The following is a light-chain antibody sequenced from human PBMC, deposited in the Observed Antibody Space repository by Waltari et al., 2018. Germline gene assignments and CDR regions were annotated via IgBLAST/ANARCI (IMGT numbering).Light chain of an antibody. CDR2: GAS. J-gene: IGKJ4*01. CDR1: QSVSSN. V-gene: IGKV3-15*01. Sequence: EIAMTPSPATMTVYPGERAALCCMASQSVSSNLAWYQQKPGRAPRLLIYGASTRSTGIPARFSGSGSGTEFTLTISSLQSEDFAVYYCQQYNNWPLTFGGGTKVEIK. CDR3: QQYNNWPLT.